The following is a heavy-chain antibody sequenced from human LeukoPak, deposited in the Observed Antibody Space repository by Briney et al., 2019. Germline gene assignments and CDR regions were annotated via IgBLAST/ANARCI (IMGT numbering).Heavy chain of an antibody. J-gene: IGHJ3*02. D-gene: IGHD2-2*01. CDR2: TQSSGST. CDR1: GVSITTYQ. V-gene: IGHV4-4*08. CDR3: ATNAGPAPHDAFDI. Sequence: PSETLSLTCTVSGVSITTYQWYWIRQPPGQGLEWIGYTQSSGSTDYNPSLKSRVTISKDTSKNQFSLRLSSVTAADTALYCCATNAGPAPHDAFDIWGQGTMVTVSS.